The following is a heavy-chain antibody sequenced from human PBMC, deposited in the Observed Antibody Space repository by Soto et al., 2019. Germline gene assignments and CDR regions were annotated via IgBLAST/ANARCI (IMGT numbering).Heavy chain of an antibody. CDR2: INPNSGGT. Sequence: ASVKVSCKASGYTFTGYYMNWVRQAPGQGLEWMGWINPNSGGTNYAQKFQGRVTMTRDTSISTAYMELSRLRSDDTAVYYCARELQGFVVVVAATQWFDPWGQGTLVTVSS. D-gene: IGHD2-15*01. J-gene: IGHJ5*02. CDR1: GYTFTGYY. CDR3: ARELQGFVVVVAATQWFDP. V-gene: IGHV1-2*02.